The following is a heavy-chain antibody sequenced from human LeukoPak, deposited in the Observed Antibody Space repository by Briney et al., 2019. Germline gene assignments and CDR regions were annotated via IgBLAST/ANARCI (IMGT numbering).Heavy chain of an antibody. Sequence: GGSLRPSCAASGFTVSSNYMSWVRQAPGKGLEWVSVIYSGGSTYYAGSVKGRFTISRDNSKNTLYLQMNSLRAEDTAVYYCARGDCTSTSCGEPFDYWGQGTLVTVSS. J-gene: IGHJ4*02. CDR3: ARGDCTSTSCGEPFDY. CDR2: IYSGGST. D-gene: IGHD2-2*01. V-gene: IGHV3-53*01. CDR1: GFTVSSNY.